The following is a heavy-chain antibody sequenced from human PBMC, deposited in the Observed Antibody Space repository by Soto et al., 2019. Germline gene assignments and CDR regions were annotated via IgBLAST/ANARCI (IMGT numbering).Heavy chain of an antibody. CDR3: ARFSSSSTINWFDP. CDR2: IYHSGST. D-gene: IGHD6-6*01. V-gene: IGHV4-4*02. Sequence: SETLSLTCAVSGGSISSSNWWSWVRQPPGKGLEWIGEIYHSGSTNYNPSLKSRVTISVDKSKNQFSLKLSSVTAADTAVYYCARFSSSSTINWFDPWGQGTLVTVSS. CDR1: GGSISSSNW. J-gene: IGHJ5*02.